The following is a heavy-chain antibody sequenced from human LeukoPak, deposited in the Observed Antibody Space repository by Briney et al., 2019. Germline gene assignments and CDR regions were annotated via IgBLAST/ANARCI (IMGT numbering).Heavy chain of an antibody. D-gene: IGHD2-2*01. CDR2: IIPIFGTA. CDR1: GGTFSSYA. J-gene: IGHJ6*03. V-gene: IGHV1-69*13. CDR3: ARGDIVVVPAALRYYYYYMDV. Sequence: ASVKVSCKASGGTFSSYAISWVRQAPGQGLEWMGGIIPIFGTANYAQKFQGRVTITADESTSTAYMELSSLRSEGTAVYYCARGDIVVVPAALRYYYYYMDVWGKGTTVTVSS.